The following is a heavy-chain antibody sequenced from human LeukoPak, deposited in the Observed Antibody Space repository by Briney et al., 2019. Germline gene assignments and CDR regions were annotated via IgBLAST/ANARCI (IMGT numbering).Heavy chain of an antibody. D-gene: IGHD6-19*01. CDR1: GGSFSGYY. J-gene: IGHJ4*02. CDR3: ESLEAGAGRTDDN. V-gene: IGHV4-34*01. CDR2: INHSGST. Sequence: SETLSLTCAVYGGSFSGYYWSWIRQPPGKGLEWIGEINHSGSTNYNPSLKSRVTISVDTSKNQFSLKLSSVTAADTAVYYCESLEAGAGRTDDNWGQGTRVPVPS.